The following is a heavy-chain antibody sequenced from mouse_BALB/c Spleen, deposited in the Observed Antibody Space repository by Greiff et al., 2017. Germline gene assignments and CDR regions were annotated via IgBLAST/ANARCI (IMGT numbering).Heavy chain of an antibody. Sequence: DLVKPGASVKLSCKASGYTFTSYWINWIKQRPGQGLEWIGRIAPGSGSTYYNEMFKGKATLTVDTSSSTAYIQLSSLSSEDSAVYFCARSWGNHYYFDYWGQGTTLTVSS. CDR1: GYTFTSYW. CDR3: ARSWGNHYYFDY. D-gene: IGHD2-1*01. V-gene: IGHV1S41*01. CDR2: IAPGSGST. J-gene: IGHJ2*01.